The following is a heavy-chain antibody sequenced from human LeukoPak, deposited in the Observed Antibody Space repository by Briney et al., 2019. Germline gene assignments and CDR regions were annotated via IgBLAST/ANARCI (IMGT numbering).Heavy chain of an antibody. J-gene: IGHJ4*02. Sequence: GGSLRLSCAASRFTFDDYTMHWVRQAPGKGLEWVSLISWDGGSTYYADSVKGRFTISRDNSKNSLYLQMNSLRTEDTALYYCAKGGRGSYYPFDYWGQGTLVTVSS. V-gene: IGHV3-43*01. D-gene: IGHD1-26*01. CDR2: ISWDGGST. CDR1: RFTFDDYT. CDR3: AKGGRGSYYPFDY.